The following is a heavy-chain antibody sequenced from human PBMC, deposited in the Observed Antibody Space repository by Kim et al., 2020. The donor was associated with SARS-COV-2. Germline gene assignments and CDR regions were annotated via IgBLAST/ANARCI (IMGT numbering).Heavy chain of an antibody. Sequence: GESLKISCKGSGYSFTSYWIGWVRQMPGKGLEWMGIIYPGDSDTRYSPSFQGQVTISADKSISTAYLQWSSLKASDTAMYYCARAGYCSSTSCLQDAFDIWGQGTMVTVSS. CDR1: GYSFTSYW. CDR3: ARAGYCSSTSCLQDAFDI. J-gene: IGHJ3*02. D-gene: IGHD2-2*03. CDR2: IYPGDSDT. V-gene: IGHV5-51*01.